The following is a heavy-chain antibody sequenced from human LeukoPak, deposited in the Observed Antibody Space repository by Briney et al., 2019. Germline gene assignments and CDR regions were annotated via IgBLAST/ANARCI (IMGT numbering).Heavy chain of an antibody. D-gene: IGHD2-2*01. CDR3: ARDRDCSSTSCPYEFDY. CDR2: IKQDGSEK. J-gene: IGHJ4*02. CDR1: GFTFNNYW. V-gene: IGHV3-7*01. Sequence: GGSLRLSCEASGFTFNNYWMSWVRQAPGKGLEWVANIKQDGSEKYYVDSVKGRFTISRDNAKNSLYLQMNSLRVEDTAVYYCARDRDCSSTSCPYEFDYWGQGTLVTVSS.